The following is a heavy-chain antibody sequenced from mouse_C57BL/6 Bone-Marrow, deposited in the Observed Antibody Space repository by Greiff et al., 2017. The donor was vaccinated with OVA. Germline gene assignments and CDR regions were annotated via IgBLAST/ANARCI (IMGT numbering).Heavy chain of an antibody. V-gene: IGHV1-9*01. Sequence: QVQLQQSGAELMKPGASVKLSCKATGYTFTGYWIEWVKQRPGHGLEWIGEILPGSGSTNYNEKFKGKATLTADTSSNTAYMQLSSLTTEDSAIYYCARRITTVVATGYFDVWGTGTTVTVSS. CDR1: GYTFTGYW. D-gene: IGHD1-1*01. J-gene: IGHJ1*03. CDR2: ILPGSGST. CDR3: ARRITTVVATGYFDV.